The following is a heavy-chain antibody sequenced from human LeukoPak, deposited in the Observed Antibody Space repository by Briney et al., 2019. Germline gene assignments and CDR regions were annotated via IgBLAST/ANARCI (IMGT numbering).Heavy chain of an antibody. V-gene: IGHV1-69*04. CDR2: IIPILGIA. D-gene: IGHD3-10*01. J-gene: IGHJ4*02. Sequence: GASVKVSCKASGGTFSSYAISWVRQAPGQGLEWMGRIIPILGIANYAQKFQGRVTITADKSTSTAYMELSSLRSEDTAVYYCARNPLSIGESPDYWGQGTLVTVSS. CDR3: ARNPLSIGESPDY. CDR1: GGTFSSYA.